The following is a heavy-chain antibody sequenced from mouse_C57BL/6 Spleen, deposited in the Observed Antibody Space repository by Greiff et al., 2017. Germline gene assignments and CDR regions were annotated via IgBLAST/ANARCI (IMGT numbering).Heavy chain of an antibody. V-gene: IGHV1-82*01. CDR3: AREGGYHWYFDG. CDR1: GYAFSSSW. J-gene: IGHJ1*03. D-gene: IGHD2-2*01. Sequence: QVQLQQSGPELVKPGASVKISCKASGYAFSSSWMNWVKQRPGKGLEWIGRIYPGDGDTNYNGTFKGKATLTADKSSSTAYMQLSSLTSEDSAVYFCAREGGYHWYFDGWGTGTTVTVSS. CDR2: IYPGDGDT.